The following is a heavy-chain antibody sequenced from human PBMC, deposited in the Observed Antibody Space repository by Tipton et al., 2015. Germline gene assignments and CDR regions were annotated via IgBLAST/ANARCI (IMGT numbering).Heavy chain of an antibody. V-gene: IGHV3-23*01. CDR3: ARHRRGTYYYTLPD. CDR1: GFTFDEYA. CDR2: INGGGDYT. D-gene: IGHD3-22*01. Sequence: SLRLSCAASGFTFDEYAMHWVRQPPGKGLEWVSAINGGGDYTNSADSVKGRFTISRDNSKNTLYLQMNSLRAEDTAVYYCARHRRGTYYYTLPDWGQGTLVTVSS. J-gene: IGHJ4*02.